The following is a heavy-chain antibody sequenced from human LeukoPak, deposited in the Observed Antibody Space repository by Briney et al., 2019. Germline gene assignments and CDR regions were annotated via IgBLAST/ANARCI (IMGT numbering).Heavy chain of an antibody. CDR2: INTDTRGT. D-gene: IGHD6-19*01. Sequence: PGGSLRLSCAASGFTFSDYWMHWVRQAPGKGLVWVSIINTDTRGTYYADSVKGRFTISRDNAKNTLYLQMNSLRAEDTAVYYCARVGEQWLVFFDYWGQGTLVTVSS. CDR1: GFTFSDYW. CDR3: ARVGEQWLVFFDY. J-gene: IGHJ4*02. V-gene: IGHV3-74*01.